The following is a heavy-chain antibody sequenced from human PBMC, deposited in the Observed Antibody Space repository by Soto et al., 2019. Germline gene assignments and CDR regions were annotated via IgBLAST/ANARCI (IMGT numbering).Heavy chain of an antibody. J-gene: IGHJ6*02. Sequence: PSETLSLTCAVSGGSISSGGYSWSWIRQPPGKGLEWIGYIYHSGSTYYNPSLKSRVTISVDRSKNQFSLKLSSVTAADTAVYYCARARGNWGLSGMDVWGQGTTVTVSS. D-gene: IGHD7-27*01. CDR2: IYHSGST. V-gene: IGHV4-30-2*01. CDR1: GGSISSGGYS. CDR3: ARARGNWGLSGMDV.